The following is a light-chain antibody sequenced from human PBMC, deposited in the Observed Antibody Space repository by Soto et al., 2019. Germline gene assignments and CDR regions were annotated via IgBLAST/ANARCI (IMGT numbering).Light chain of an antibody. J-gene: IGKJ1*01. V-gene: IGKV1-5*01. CDR1: QSIGGR. CDR2: DAS. Sequence: DLQMTQSPSTLSASVGDRVTLTCRASQSIGGRLAWYQQKPGQAPKLLIYDASTLGSGVPSRFSGSGSWTDFTLTITSLHPDDFATYYCQQHYSYSRAFGQGTKVDIK. CDR3: QQHYSYSRA.